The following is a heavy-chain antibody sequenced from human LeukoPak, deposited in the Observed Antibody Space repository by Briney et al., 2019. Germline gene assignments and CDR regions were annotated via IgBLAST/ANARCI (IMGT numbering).Heavy chain of an antibody. Sequence: EASVKVSCKASGGTFSSYAISWVRQAPGQGLEWMGRINPNSGGTNYAQKFQGRVTMTRDTSISTAYMELSRLRSDDTAVYYCARGPRLDSSGWYYGAFDIWGQGTMVTVSS. J-gene: IGHJ3*02. CDR1: GGTFSSYA. CDR2: INPNSGGT. D-gene: IGHD6-19*01. V-gene: IGHV1-2*06. CDR3: ARGPRLDSSGWYYGAFDI.